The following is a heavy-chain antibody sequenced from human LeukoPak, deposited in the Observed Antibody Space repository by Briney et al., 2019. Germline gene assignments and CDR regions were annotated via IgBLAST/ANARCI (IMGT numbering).Heavy chain of an antibody. D-gene: IGHD1-14*01. J-gene: IGHJ3*02. CDR2: IYTSGST. CDR1: GGSISSGSYY. V-gene: IGHV4-61*02. Sequence: SQTLSLTCTVSGGSISSGSYYWSWIRQPAGKGLEWIGRIYTSGSTNYNPSLKSRVTISVDTSKNQFSLKLSSVTAADTAVYYCARRRPNLKGAFDIWGQGTMVTVSS. CDR3: ARRRPNLKGAFDI.